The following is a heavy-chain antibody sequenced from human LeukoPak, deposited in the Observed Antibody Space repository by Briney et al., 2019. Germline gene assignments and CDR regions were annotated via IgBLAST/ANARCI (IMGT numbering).Heavy chain of an antibody. CDR3: ARATYYYDSSGYYSPDYYFDY. J-gene: IGHJ4*02. D-gene: IGHD3-22*01. Sequence: SVKVSCEASGGTFSSYAISWVRQAPGQGLEWMGRIIPILGIANYAQKFQGRVTITADKSTSTAYMELSSLRSEDTAVYYCARATYYYDSSGYYSPDYYFDYWGQGTLVTVSS. CDR1: GGTFSSYA. CDR2: IIPILGIA. V-gene: IGHV1-69*04.